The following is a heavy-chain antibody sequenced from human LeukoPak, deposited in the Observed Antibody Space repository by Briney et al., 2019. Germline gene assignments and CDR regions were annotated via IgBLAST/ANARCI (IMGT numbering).Heavy chain of an antibody. CDR2: IYHGGST. CDR3: ASSGYSGYDFLVY. Sequence: SETLSLTCAVSGGSISSSNWWSWVRQPPGKGLEWIGEIYHGGSTNYNPSLKSRVTISVDKSKNQFSLKLSSVTAADTAVYYRASSGYSGYDFLVYWGQGTLVTVSS. J-gene: IGHJ4*02. CDR1: GGSISSSNW. V-gene: IGHV4-4*02. D-gene: IGHD5-12*01.